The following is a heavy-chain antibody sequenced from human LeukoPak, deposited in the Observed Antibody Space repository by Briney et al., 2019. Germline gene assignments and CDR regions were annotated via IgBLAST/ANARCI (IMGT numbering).Heavy chain of an antibody. CDR2: IWYDGSNK. CDR3: AKAKYDSSGADFDY. CDR1: GFTFSNYG. Sequence: QSGGSLRLSCAASGFTFSNYGMHWVRQAPGKGLEWVAIIWYDGSNKYYADSVKGRFTISRDNSENTLYLQMNSLRAEDTAVYYCAKAKYDSSGADFDYWGQGTLVTVSS. J-gene: IGHJ4*02. V-gene: IGHV3-33*06. D-gene: IGHD3-22*01.